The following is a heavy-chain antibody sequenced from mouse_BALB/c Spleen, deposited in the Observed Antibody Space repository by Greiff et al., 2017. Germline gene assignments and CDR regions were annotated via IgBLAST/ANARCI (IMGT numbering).Heavy chain of an antibody. J-gene: IGHJ4*01. V-gene: IGHV14-4*02. CDR2: IDPENGDT. CDR1: GFNIKDYY. Sequence: EVQLQQSGAELVRSGASVKLSCTASGFNIKDYYMHWVKQRPEQGLEWIGWIDPENGDTEYAPKFQGKATMTADTSSNTAYLQLSSLTSEDTAVYYCANYGSSYYAMDYWGQGTSVTVSS. D-gene: IGHD1-1*01. CDR3: ANYGSSYYAMDY.